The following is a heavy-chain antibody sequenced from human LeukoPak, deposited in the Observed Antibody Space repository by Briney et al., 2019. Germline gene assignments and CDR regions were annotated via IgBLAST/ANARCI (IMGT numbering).Heavy chain of an antibody. J-gene: IGHJ4*02. V-gene: IGHV1-8*01. D-gene: IGHD5-24*01. CDR3: ARGGDGYNDFDY. CDR2: MNPNSGNT. Sequence: ASVKVSCKASGYAFTSYDINWVRQATGQGLEWMGWMNPNSGNTGYAQKFQGRVTMTRNTSISTAYMELSSLRSEDTAVYYCARGGDGYNDFDYWGQGTLVTVSS. CDR1: GYAFTSYD.